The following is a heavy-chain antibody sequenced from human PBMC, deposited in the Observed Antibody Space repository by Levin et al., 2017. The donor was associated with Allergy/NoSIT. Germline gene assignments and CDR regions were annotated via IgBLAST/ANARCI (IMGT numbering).Heavy chain of an antibody. CDR1: GGSVSSSSYY. CDR3: ARDVYVWGSYRYWDS. J-gene: IGHJ4*02. D-gene: IGHD3-16*02. Sequence: SETLSLTCTVSGGSVSSSSYYWSWIRQPPGKGLEWIGYFYYSGSTNYNPSLKSRVTISVDTSKNQFSLKLSSVTAADTAVYYCARDVYVWGSYRYWDSWGQGTLVTVSS. CDR2: FYYSGST. V-gene: IGHV4-61*01.